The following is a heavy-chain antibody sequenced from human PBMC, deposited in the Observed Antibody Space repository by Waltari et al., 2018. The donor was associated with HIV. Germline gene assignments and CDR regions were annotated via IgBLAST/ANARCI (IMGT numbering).Heavy chain of an antibody. D-gene: IGHD6-19*01. CDR1: GYNFISYY. Sequence: VQLVQSGAVMKKQGHSLRISCRAFGYNFISYYVAWVRQMPGVGLQWMGIFYPGEDDVSYRPSCQGQVTISVDKSVNTAYLHWTGLKASDTAIYYCARLPYSSGWYFDNWGQGTLVTVAS. CDR2: FYPGEDDV. J-gene: IGHJ4*02. CDR3: ARLPYSSGWYFDN. V-gene: IGHV5-51*03.